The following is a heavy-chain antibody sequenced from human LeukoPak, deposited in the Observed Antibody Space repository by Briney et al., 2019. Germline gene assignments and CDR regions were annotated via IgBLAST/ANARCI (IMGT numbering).Heavy chain of an antibody. CDR3: ARAVYYDFWSGSPDDAFDI. V-gene: IGHV3-20*01. D-gene: IGHD3-3*01. CDR1: GFTFDDHG. J-gene: IGHJ3*02. CDR2: INWNGGST. Sequence: GGSLRLSCAVSGFTFDDHGMSWVRQAPGKGLEWVSGINWNGGSTGYTDSVKGRFTISRDNAKNSLYLQMNSLRAEDTALYHCARAVYYDFWSGSPDDAFDIWGQGTMVTVSS.